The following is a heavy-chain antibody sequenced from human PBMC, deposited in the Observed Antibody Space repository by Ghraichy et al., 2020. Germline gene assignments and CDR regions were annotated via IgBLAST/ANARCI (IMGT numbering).Heavy chain of an antibody. V-gene: IGHV4-59*01. D-gene: IGHD6-19*01. CDR3: ARDRGLAVAGHYYYYGMDV. CDR2: IYYSGST. CDR1: GGSISSYY. J-gene: IGHJ6*02. Sequence: SETLSLTCTVSGGSISSYYWSWIRQPPGKGLEWIGYIYYSGSTNYNPSLKSRVTISVDTSKNQFSLKLSSVTAADTAVYYCARDRGLAVAGHYYYYGMDVWGQGTTVTVSS.